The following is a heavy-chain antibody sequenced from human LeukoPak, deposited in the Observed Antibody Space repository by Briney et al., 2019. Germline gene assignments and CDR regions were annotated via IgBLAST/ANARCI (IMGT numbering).Heavy chain of an antibody. Sequence: GGSLRLSCAASGFTFSTYWMSWVRQAPGKGLEWVANIKHDGSEKYYVDSVKGRFTISRDNAKDSLFLQMNSLRAEDTAVYYCAKMTMIVRGAFDIWGQGTMVTVSS. CDR3: AKMTMIVRGAFDI. CDR1: GFTFSTYW. V-gene: IGHV3-7*03. D-gene: IGHD3-22*01. CDR2: IKHDGSEK. J-gene: IGHJ3*02.